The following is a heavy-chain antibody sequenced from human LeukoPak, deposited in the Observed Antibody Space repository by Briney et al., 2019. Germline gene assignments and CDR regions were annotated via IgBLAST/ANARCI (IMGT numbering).Heavy chain of an antibody. CDR1: GFTFDDYA. CDR2: ISWNSGSI. Sequence: GGSLRLSCAASGFTFDDYAMHWVRQAPGKGLEWVSGISWNSGSIGYADSVKGRFSISRDNAKNSLYLQMNSLRAEDTALYYCAKENLGEVGTYFDYWGQGTLVTVSS. J-gene: IGHJ4*02. CDR3: AKENLGEVGTYFDY. D-gene: IGHD1-26*01. V-gene: IGHV3-9*01.